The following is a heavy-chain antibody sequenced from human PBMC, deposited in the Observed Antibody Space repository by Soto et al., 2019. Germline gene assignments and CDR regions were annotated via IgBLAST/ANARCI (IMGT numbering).Heavy chain of an antibody. J-gene: IGHJ4*02. Sequence: EVQLLESGGGLVQPGGSLRLSCAASGFTFSSYAMTWVRQAPGKGLEWVSTISGSGHNTHYVDSVKGRFTISRDNSKNTLYLHMNSLRPEDTALYYCAKRSGDFWTDYLDSWGQGALVTVSS. CDR3: AKRSGDFWTDYLDS. CDR1: GFTFSSYA. D-gene: IGHD3-3*01. CDR2: ISGSGHNT. V-gene: IGHV3-23*01.